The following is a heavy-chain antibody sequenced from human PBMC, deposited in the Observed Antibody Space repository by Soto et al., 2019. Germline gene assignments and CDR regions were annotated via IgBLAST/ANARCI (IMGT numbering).Heavy chain of an antibody. CDR2: IYYSGST. V-gene: IGHV4-39*01. J-gene: IGHJ3*02. CDR1: GGSISSSSYY. Sequence: SETPSLTCTVSGGSISSSSYYWGWIRQPPGKGLEWIGSIYYSGSTYYNPSLKSRVTISVDTSKNQFSLKLSSVTAADTAVYYCARRITMIVYFDAFDIWGQGTMVTVSS. CDR3: ARRITMIVYFDAFDI. D-gene: IGHD3-22*01.